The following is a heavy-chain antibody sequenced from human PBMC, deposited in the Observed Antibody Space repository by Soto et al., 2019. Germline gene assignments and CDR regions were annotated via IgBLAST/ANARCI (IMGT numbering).Heavy chain of an antibody. D-gene: IGHD4-17*01. CDR1: GGTFSSYA. CDR3: ARVLSDYGGNPGYFQH. V-gene: IGHV1-69*13. J-gene: IGHJ1*01. Sequence: SVKVSCKASGGTFSSYAISWVRQAPGQGLEWMGGIIPIFGTANYAQKFQGRVTITADESTSTAYMELSSLRSEDTAVYYCARVLSDYGGNPGYFQHWGQGTLVTVSS. CDR2: IIPIFGTA.